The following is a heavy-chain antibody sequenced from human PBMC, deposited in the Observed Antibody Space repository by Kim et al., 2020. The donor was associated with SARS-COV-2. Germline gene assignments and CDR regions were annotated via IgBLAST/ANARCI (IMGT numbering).Heavy chain of an antibody. CDR3: ASNRNYYVSGGYILDY. V-gene: IGHV3-30*03. D-gene: IGHD3-10*01. CDR1: GFTFSSCG. Sequence: GGSLRLSCAASGFTFSSCGMHWVRQAPGKGLEWVAVISYDGSNKYYADSVKGRFTISRDNSKNTLYLQMNSLRAEDTAVYYCASNRNYYVSGGYILDYWGQGTLVTVSS. J-gene: IGHJ4*02. CDR2: ISYDGSNK.